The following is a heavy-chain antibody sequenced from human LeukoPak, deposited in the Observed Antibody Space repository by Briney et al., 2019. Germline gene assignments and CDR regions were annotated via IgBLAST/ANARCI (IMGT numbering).Heavy chain of an antibody. Sequence: SETLSLTCAVYGGSFSGYYWSWIRQPPGKGLEWIGEINHSGSTNYNPSLKSRVTISVDTSKNQFSLKLSSVTAADTAVYYCARGGDLYYDLWSGYYTGCWFDPWGQGTLVTVSS. J-gene: IGHJ5*02. D-gene: IGHD3-3*01. V-gene: IGHV4-34*01. CDR1: GGSFSGYY. CDR2: INHSGST. CDR3: ARGGDLYYDLWSGYYTGCWFDP.